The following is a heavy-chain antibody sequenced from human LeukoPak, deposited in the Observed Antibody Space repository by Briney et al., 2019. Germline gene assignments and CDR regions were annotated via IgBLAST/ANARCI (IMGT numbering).Heavy chain of an antibody. D-gene: IGHD3-10*01. Sequence: LAGGSLRLSGAASGLSLSRYAMHWVRKAPGKGLEYVSAIGGRGDTTYYANSVKGRFTISRDTSKNTLYLQMGSLRAEDMAVYYCARRFGELLNYMDVWGKGTTVTVSS. J-gene: IGHJ6*03. CDR3: ARRFGELLNYMDV. V-gene: IGHV3-64*01. CDR1: GLSLSRYA. CDR2: IGGRGDTT.